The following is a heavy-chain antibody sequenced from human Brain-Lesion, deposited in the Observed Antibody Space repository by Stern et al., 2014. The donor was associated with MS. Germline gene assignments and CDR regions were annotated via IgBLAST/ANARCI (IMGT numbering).Heavy chain of an antibody. Sequence: VQLVQSGGKLIQPGEALRISCAASGFSVSNNYMTWVRQAPGKWLEWGCLIYRGGGTYYADSVKGRFTISRDNSKNTLYLQMNNLRAEDTAVYYCARDRTCTGGSCYGTWGQGTLVTVSS. J-gene: IGHJ5*02. CDR1: GFSVSNNY. CDR2: IYRGGGT. CDR3: ARDRTCTGGSCYGT. V-gene: IGHV3-53*01. D-gene: IGHD2-15*01.